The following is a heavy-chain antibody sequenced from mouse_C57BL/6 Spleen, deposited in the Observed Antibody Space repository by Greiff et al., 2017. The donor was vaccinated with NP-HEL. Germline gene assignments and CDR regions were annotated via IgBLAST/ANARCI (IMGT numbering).Heavy chain of an antibody. V-gene: IGHV3-6*01. CDR1: GYSITSGYY. J-gene: IGHJ3*01. CDR2: ISYDGSN. Sequence: EVQLVESGPGLVKPSQSLSLTCSVTGYSITSGYYWNWIRQFPGNKLEWMGYISYDGSNNYNPSLKNRISITRDTSKNQFFLKLNSVTTEDTATYYCAREGDYYGSSLAYWGQGTLVTVSA. CDR3: AREGDYYGSSLAY. D-gene: IGHD1-1*01.